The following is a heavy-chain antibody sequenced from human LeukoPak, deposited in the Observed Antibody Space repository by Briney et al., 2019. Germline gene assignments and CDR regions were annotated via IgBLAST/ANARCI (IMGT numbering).Heavy chain of an antibody. CDR2: IYHSGST. V-gene: IGHV4-4*02. CDR3: ARGRGSSWYYFDY. D-gene: IGHD6-13*01. J-gene: IGHJ4*02. Sequence: SGTLSLTCAVSGGSISSNNWWSWVRQPPGKGLEWIGEIYHSGSTNYNPSLKSRVTISVDKSKNQFSLRLSSVTAADTAVYYCARGRGSSWYYFDYWGQGTLVTVSS. CDR1: GGSISSNNW.